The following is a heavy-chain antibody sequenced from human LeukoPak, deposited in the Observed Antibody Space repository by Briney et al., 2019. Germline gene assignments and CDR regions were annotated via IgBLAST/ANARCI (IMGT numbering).Heavy chain of an antibody. CDR3: SRRPSRSRFDY. Sequence: PSETLSLTCAVYGGSFSGYYWSRIRQPPGKGLEWIGEINHSGSTNYNPSLKSRVTVSVDTSKNQFSLKLSSVTAADTAVYYCSRRPSRSRFDYWGQGALVTVSS. D-gene: IGHD6-19*01. J-gene: IGHJ4*02. CDR1: GGSFSGYY. V-gene: IGHV4-34*01. CDR2: INHSGST.